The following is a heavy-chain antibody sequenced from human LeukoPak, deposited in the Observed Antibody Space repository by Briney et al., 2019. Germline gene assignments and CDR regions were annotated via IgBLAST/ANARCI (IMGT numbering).Heavy chain of an antibody. CDR3: ARGQNNYYDSSGYQYFDY. CDR2: IYTSGST. J-gene: IGHJ4*02. V-gene: IGHV4-4*07. CDR1: GGSISSYY. Sequence: SETLSLTCTVSGGSISSYYWSWIRQPAGKGLEWIGRIYTSGSTNYNPSLKSRVTISVDRSKNQLSLKLSSVTAADTAVYYCARGQNNYYDSSGYQYFDYWGQGTLVTVSS. D-gene: IGHD3-22*01.